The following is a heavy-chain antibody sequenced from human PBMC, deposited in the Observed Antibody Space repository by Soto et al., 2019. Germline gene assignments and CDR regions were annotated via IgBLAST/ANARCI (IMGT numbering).Heavy chain of an antibody. V-gene: IGHV1-69*01. D-gene: IGHD6-13*01. CDR1: GGTFTSTA. CDR2: IIPVLGTP. J-gene: IGHJ6*02. CDR3: ASSAGLDHLLNYYGLNV. Sequence: QVHLVQSSAEVKKPGSSVKVSCKASGGTFTSTAFSWVRQAPGQGLEWMGGIIPVLGTPNYAQKFQGRVTITADASTTTVHMELSSLRSDDTAVYYCASSAGLDHLLNYYGLNVWGQGTTVTVSS.